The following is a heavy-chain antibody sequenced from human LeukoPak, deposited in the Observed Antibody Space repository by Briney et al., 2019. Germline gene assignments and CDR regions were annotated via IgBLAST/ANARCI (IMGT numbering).Heavy chain of an antibody. CDR2: ISAYNGNT. D-gene: IGHD2-2*02. V-gene: IGHV1-18*01. J-gene: IGHJ6*03. CDR3: AWKARYCSRTSCYRGVDYYYYYIGL. CDR1: GYTFTSYG. Sequence: ASVKVSCKASGYTFTSYGISWVRQAPGQGLEWMGWISAYNGNTNYAQKLQGRVTMTTDTSTSTAYMELRRLRSDDTAVYYCAWKARYCSRTSCYRGVDYYYYYIGLWGKGTTVTVSS.